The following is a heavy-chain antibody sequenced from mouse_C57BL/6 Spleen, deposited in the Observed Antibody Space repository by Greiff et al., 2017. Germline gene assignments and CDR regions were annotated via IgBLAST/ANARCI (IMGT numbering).Heavy chain of an antibody. D-gene: IGHD1-1*01. V-gene: IGHV1-52*01. J-gene: IGHJ4*01. CDR2: IDPSDSET. Sequence: VQLQQPGAELVRPGSSVKLSCKASGYTFTSYWMHWVKQRPIQGLEWIGNIDPSDSETHYNQKFKDKATLTVDKSSSTAYMQLSSLTSEDSAVYYCARSGGSSLYAMDYWGQGTSVTVSS. CDR1: GYTFTSYW. CDR3: ARSGGSSLYAMDY.